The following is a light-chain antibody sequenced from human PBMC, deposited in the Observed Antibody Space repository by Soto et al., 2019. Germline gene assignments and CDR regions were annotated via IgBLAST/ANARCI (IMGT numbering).Light chain of an antibody. V-gene: IGLV3-1*01. CDR2: QDT. CDR1: KLGDKY. CDR3: QAWDSATVV. Sequence: SYELTQPPSVSVSPGQTANITCSGDKLGDKYVCWYQQKPGQSPVLVIYQDTKRPSGIPERFSGSNSGNTATLTISGTQAMDEADYYCQAWDSATVVCGRGTKLTVL. J-gene: IGLJ2*01.